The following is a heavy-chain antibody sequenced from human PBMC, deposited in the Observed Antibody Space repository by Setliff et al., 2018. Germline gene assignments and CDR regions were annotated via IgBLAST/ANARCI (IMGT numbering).Heavy chain of an antibody. J-gene: IGHJ5*02. D-gene: IGHD2-2*01. Sequence: SETLSLTCAVYGGSFSGYYWSWIRQPPGKGLEWIGEINHSGSTNYNPSLKSRVTISVDTSKNQFSLKLSSVTAADTAVYYCARAGYELGQYNWFDPWGQGTLVTVPQ. CDR2: INHSGST. CDR1: GGSFSGYY. V-gene: IGHV4-34*01. CDR3: ARAGYELGQYNWFDP.